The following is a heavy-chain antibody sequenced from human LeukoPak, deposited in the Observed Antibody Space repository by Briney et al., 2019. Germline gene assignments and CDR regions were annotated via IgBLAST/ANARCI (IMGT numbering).Heavy chain of an antibody. CDR3: GRNVDNWNYVDY. D-gene: IGHD3-10*02. CDR2: VFADGSSV. J-gene: IGHJ4*02. Sequence: GGSLRLSCTASGFTFSYYGMHWVRQAPGKGLEWLSFVFADGSSVFYADSVRGRFTISRDNRNNILYLQMNSLRAEDTAMYFCGRNVDNWNYVDYWGQGTLVTVSS. CDR1: GFTFSYYG. V-gene: IGHV3-30*02.